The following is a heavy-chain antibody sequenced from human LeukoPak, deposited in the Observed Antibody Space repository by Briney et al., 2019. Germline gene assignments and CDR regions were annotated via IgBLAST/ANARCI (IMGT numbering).Heavy chain of an antibody. CDR1: GFIFSSYE. J-gene: IGHJ4*02. Sequence: GGSLRLSCAASGFIFSSYETNWVRQAPGKGLEWVSYISSGGSIIYYADSVRGRFTISRDNAKNSLYLQMNSLRAEDTAVYFCARVTGTTPFDNWGQGTLVTVSS. D-gene: IGHD1-1*01. V-gene: IGHV3-48*03. CDR2: ISSGGSII. CDR3: ARVTGTTPFDN.